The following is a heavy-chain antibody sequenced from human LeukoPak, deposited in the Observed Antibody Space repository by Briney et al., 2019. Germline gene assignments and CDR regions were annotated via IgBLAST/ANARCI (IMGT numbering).Heavy chain of an antibody. CDR2: ISGSSTYI. D-gene: IGHD1-26*01. CDR3: ARAGDSGSYLFFDY. CDR1: GFTFSAYI. Sequence: GGSLRLSCAASGFTFSAYIMNWVRQAPGQGLEWVSSISGSSTYIYYADSVKGRFTISRDNAKNSLYLQMNILRAEDTAVYYCARAGDSGSYLFFDYWGQGTLVTVSS. V-gene: IGHV3-21*01. J-gene: IGHJ4*02.